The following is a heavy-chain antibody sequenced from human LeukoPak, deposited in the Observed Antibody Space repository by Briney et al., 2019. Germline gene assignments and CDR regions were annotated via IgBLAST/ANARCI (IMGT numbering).Heavy chain of an antibody. CDR2: INGNGGSR. J-gene: IGHJ4*02. V-gene: IGHV3-20*04. D-gene: IGHD6-6*01. Sequence: GGSLRLSCAASGFTFSNAWMSWVRQAPGKGLEWVSGINGNGGSRGYADSVKGRFTISRDNANNSLYLQMNSLRAEDTALYYCARGSSFHNYWGQGTLVTVSS. CDR1: GFTFSNAW. CDR3: ARGSSFHNY.